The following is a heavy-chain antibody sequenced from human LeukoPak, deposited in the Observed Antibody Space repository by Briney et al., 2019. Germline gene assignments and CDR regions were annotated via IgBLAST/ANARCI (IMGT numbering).Heavy chain of an antibody. CDR3: AKRGVVIRVILVGFHKEAYYFDS. CDR1: GITLSNYG. CDR2: ISDTSGRT. Sequence: GGSLRLSCAVSGITLSNYGMTWVRQAPGKGLERVAGISDTSGRTNYADSVKGRFTISRDNPKNTLYLQMNSLRAEDTAVYFCAKRGVVIRVILVGFHKEAYYFDSWGQGALVTVSS. V-gene: IGHV3-23*01. D-gene: IGHD3-22*01. J-gene: IGHJ4*02.